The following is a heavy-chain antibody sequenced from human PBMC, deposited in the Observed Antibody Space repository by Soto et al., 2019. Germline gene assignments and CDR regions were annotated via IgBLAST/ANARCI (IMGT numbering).Heavy chain of an antibody. CDR3: ARSPILEWSLDAFDI. V-gene: IGHV3-21*01. D-gene: IGHD3-3*01. J-gene: IGHJ3*02. Sequence: GGSLRLSCAASGFTFSSYSMNWVRQAPGKGLEWVSSISSSSSYIYYADSVKGRFTISRDNAKNSLYLQMNSLRAEDTAVYYCARSPILEWSLDAFDIWGQGTMVTVSS. CDR2: ISSSSSYI. CDR1: GFTFSSYS.